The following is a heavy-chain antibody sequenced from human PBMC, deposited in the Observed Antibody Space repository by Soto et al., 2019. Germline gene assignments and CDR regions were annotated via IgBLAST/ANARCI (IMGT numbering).Heavy chain of an antibody. Sequence: AGGSLRLSCAASGFTFNSFWMHWVRQAPGKGLEWVSRIDSDGRSTNYADSVKGRFTISRDNAKSTLHLQMNSLRAEDTAVYYCARGGCSSTSCLDNWGQGTLVTVSS. CDR3: ARGGCSSTSCLDN. D-gene: IGHD2-2*01. CDR1: GFTFNSFW. V-gene: IGHV3-74*01. J-gene: IGHJ4*02. CDR2: IDSDGRST.